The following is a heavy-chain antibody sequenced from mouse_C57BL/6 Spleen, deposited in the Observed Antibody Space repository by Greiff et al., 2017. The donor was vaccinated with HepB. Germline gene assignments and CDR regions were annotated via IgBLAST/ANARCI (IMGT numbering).Heavy chain of an antibody. CDR1: GYTFTSYW. CDR2: IYPSDSET. V-gene: IGHV1-61*01. CDR3: ARSDWDKAWFAY. D-gene: IGHD4-1*01. J-gene: IGHJ3*01. Sequence: VKLQQPGAELVRPGSSVKLSCKASGYTFTSYWMDWVKQRPGQGLEWIGNIYPSDSETHYNQKFKDKATLTVDKSSSTAYMQLSSLTSEDSAVYYCARSDWDKAWFAYWGQGTLVTVSA.